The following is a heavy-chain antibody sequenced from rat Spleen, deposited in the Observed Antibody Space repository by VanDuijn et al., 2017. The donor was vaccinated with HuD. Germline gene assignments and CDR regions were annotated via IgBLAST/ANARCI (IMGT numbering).Heavy chain of an antibody. V-gene: IGHV5-25*01. D-gene: IGHD4-3*01. CDR1: GFTFSDYN. CDR2: ISTGGGNT. CDR3: AYNSGDY. Sequence: EVQLVESGGGLVQPGRSLRLSCAASGFTFSDYNMAWVRQAPTKGLEWVATISTGGGNTYYRDSVKGRFTISRDNAKSTLYLQMDSLRSEDTATYYCAYNSGDYWGQGVMVTVSS. J-gene: IGHJ2*01.